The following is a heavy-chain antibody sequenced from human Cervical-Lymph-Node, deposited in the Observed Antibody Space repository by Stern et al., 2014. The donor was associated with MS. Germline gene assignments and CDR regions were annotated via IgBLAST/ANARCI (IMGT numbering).Heavy chain of an antibody. J-gene: IGHJ4*02. V-gene: IGHV3-30*01. CDR3: ARGKIRYFDWPLDY. CDR1: GFTFSSYA. Sequence: VQLVESGGGVVQPGRSLRLSCAASGFTFSSYAMHWVRQAPGKGLEWVAVISYDGSNKYYADSVKGRFTISRDNSKNTLYLQMNSLRAEDTAVYYCARGKIRYFDWPLDYWGQGTLVTVSS. CDR2: ISYDGSNK. D-gene: IGHD3-9*01.